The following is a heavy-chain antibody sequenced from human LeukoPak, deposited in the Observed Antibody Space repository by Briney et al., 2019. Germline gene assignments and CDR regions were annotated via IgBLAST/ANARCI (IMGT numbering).Heavy chain of an antibody. CDR3: AKGRSGSYVT. CDR2: ISGSGGST. D-gene: IGHD1-26*01. Sequence: GGSLRLSCAASGFNFSSFAMSWGRQAAGKGLEWVSAISGSGGSTYYADSVKGRFTISRDNSKNTLYLQMNSLRAEDTAVYYCAKGRSGSYVTWGQGTLVTVSS. V-gene: IGHV3-23*01. CDR1: GFNFSSFA. J-gene: IGHJ5*02.